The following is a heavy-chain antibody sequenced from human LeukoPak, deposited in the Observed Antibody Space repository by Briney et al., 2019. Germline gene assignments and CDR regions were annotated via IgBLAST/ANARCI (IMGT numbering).Heavy chain of an antibody. CDR1: GYTFTGYF. D-gene: IGHD2-2*01. CDR3: AIKFVVPAALDY. J-gene: IGHJ4*02. CDR2: INPNSGAT. V-gene: IGHV1-2*02. Sequence: ASVKVSCKASGYTFTGYFLNWVRQAPGQGLEWMGWINPNSGATNYAPKFQGRVTMTRDTSITTAYMELSNLRSDDTAVYYCAIKFVVPAALDYWGPGTVVTVSS.